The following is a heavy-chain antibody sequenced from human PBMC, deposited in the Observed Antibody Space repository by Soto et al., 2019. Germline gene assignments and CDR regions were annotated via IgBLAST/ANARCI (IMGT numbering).Heavy chain of an antibody. CDR1: GYTFTDYY. D-gene: IGHD6-19*01. CDR2: INPNSGGT. Sequence: QVQLVQSGAEVKKPGASVKVSCKASGYTFTDYYMHWVRQAPGQGLEWMGWINPNSGGTNYAQKFQGRVTMTRDTSLSTAYMELNRLRSDDTAVYYCARDQSPSSGWPGMDVWGQGTTVTVYS. V-gene: IGHV1-2*02. CDR3: ARDQSPSSGWPGMDV. J-gene: IGHJ6*02.